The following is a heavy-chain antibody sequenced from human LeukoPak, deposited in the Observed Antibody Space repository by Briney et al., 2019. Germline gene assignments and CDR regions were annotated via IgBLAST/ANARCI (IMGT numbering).Heavy chain of an antibody. CDR2: ISGDGGST. J-gene: IGHJ3*02. CDR1: GFTFDDYA. Sequence: GGSLRLSCAASGFTFDDYAMHWVRQAPGKGLEWVSLISGDGGSTYYADSVKGRFTISRDNTKNSLYLQMNSLRAEDTAVYYCASPLNDAFDIWGRGTMVTVSS. V-gene: IGHV3-43*02. CDR3: ASPLNDAFDI.